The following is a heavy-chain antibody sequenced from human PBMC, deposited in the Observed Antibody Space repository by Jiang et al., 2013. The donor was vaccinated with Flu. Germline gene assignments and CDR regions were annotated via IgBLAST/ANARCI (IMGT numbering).Heavy chain of an antibody. J-gene: IGHJ6*02. V-gene: IGHV3-30-3*01. CDR1: GFTFSSYA. Sequence: VQLVESGGGVVQPGRSLRLSCAASGFTFSSYAMHWVRQAPGKGLEWVAVISYDGSNKYYADSVKGRFTISRDNSKNTLYLQMNSLRAEDTAVYYCARPVYGSGITSEDYYYGMDVWGQGTTVTVSS. CDR3: ARPVYGSGITSEDYYYGMDV. D-gene: IGHD3-10*01. CDR2: ISYDGSNK.